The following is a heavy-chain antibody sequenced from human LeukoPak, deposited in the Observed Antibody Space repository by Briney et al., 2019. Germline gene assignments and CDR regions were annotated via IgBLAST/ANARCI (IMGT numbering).Heavy chain of an antibody. CDR1: GGSISSSNYY. J-gene: IGHJ4*02. V-gene: IGHV4-39*02. CDR3: AKDLSYTSGASDH. CDR2: IYYTGST. D-gene: IGHD6-19*01. Sequence: KTSETLSLTCTVSGGSISSSNYYWGWIRQPPGKGLEWIGSIYYTGSTYYNPSLKSRVTISVDTSKNQFSLKLSSVTAADTAVYYCAKDLSYTSGASDHWGQGTLVTVSS.